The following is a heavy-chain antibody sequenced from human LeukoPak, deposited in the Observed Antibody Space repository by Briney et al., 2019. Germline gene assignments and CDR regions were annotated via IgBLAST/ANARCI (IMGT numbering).Heavy chain of an antibody. Sequence: SETLSLTCTVSGGSISSGGYYWSWIRQHPGKGLEWIGNIYYSGGTNYNPSLKSQVTISVDTSKNQFSLKLNSVTAADTAVYYCARRRDYYDSRGYYAFDIWGHGTMVTVSS. CDR2: IYYSGGT. D-gene: IGHD3-22*01. J-gene: IGHJ3*02. CDR3: ARRRDYYDSRGYYAFDI. V-gene: IGHV4-61*08. CDR1: GGSISSGGYY.